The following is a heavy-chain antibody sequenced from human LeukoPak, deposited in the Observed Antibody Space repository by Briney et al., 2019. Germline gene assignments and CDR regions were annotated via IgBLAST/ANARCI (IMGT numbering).Heavy chain of an antibody. D-gene: IGHD3-22*01. CDR1: GFTFDDYA. V-gene: IGHV3-9*01. J-gene: IGHJ4*02. CDR3: ARLNPITMILG. Sequence: PGGSLRLSCAASGFTFDDYAMHWVRQAPGKGLEWVSGISWNSGSIGYADSVKGRFTISRDNAKNSLYLQMNSLRAEDTAVYYCARLNPITMILGWGQGALVTVSS. CDR2: ISWNSGSI.